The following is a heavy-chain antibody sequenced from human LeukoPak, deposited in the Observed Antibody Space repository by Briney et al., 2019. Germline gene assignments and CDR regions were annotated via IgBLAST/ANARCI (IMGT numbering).Heavy chain of an antibody. CDR2: IYYSGST. CDR3: AREDSSNWYDLEY. V-gene: IGHV4-59*01. J-gene: IGHJ4*02. CDR1: GGSISSYY. Sequence: SETLSLTCSVSGGSISSYYWSWVRQPPGKGLEWIGYIYYSGSTNYNPSLKSRVTISVDTSKNQFSLKLSSVTAADTAVYYCAREDSSNWYDLEYWGQGTLVTVSS. D-gene: IGHD6-13*01.